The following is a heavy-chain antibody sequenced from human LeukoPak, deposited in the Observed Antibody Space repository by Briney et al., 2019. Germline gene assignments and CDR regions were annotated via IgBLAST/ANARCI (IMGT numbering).Heavy chain of an antibody. CDR3: AKDQGGIVVVPAAMAY. Sequence: GRSLRLSCAASGFTFSSYGMHWVRQAPGKGLEWVAVISYDGSNKYYADPVKGRFTLSRDNSKNTLYLQMNSLRAEDTAVYYCAKDQGGIVVVPAAMAYWGQGTLVTVSS. CDR2: ISYDGSNK. V-gene: IGHV3-30*18. D-gene: IGHD2-2*01. CDR1: GFTFSSYG. J-gene: IGHJ4*02.